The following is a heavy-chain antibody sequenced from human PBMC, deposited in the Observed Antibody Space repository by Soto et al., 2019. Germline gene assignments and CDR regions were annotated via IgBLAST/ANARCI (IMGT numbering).Heavy chain of an antibody. CDR2: IYYSGST. Sequence: SETLSLTCTVSGGSISSSSYYWGWIRQPPGKGLEWIGSIYYSGSTYYNPSLKSRVTISVDTSKNQFSLKLSSVTAADTAVYYCARHVQIGPVVVPAAIAPDYWGQGTLVTVSS. V-gene: IGHV4-39*01. CDR3: ARHVQIGPVVVPAAIAPDY. D-gene: IGHD2-2*02. CDR1: GGSISSSSYY. J-gene: IGHJ4*02.